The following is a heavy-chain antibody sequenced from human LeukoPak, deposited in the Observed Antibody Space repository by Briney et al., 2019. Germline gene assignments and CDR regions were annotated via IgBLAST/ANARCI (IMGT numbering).Heavy chain of an antibody. J-gene: IGHJ3*02. CDR2: ISSSSSYT. D-gene: IGHD6-25*01. CDR3: ARVGRGSCGAFDI. Sequence: GGSLRLSCAASGFTFSDYYMSWIRQAPGKGLEWVSYISSSSSYTNYADSVKGRFTISRDNAKNSLYLQMNSLRAEDTAVYYCARVGRGSCGAFDIWGQGTMVTVSS. CDR1: GFTFSDYY. V-gene: IGHV3-11*06.